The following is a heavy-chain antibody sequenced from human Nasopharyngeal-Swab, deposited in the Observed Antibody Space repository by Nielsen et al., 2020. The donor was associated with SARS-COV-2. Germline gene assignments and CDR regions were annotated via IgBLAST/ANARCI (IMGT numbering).Heavy chain of an antibody. Sequence: GESLKISCAASGLRFDVYSFHWVRQAPGKGLDWVAFLSYDGITEDYADSVKGRFTISRDNSKRILYLQMHSLRLEDTAVYYCASSGEQQLVPDYWGQGTLVTVSS. CDR3: ASSGEQQLVPDY. J-gene: IGHJ4*02. V-gene: IGHV3-30-3*01. CDR1: GLRFDVYS. CDR2: LSYDGITE. D-gene: IGHD6-13*01.